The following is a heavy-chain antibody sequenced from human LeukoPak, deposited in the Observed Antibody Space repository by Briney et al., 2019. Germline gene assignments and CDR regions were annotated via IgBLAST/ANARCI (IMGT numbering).Heavy chain of an antibody. J-gene: IGHJ4*02. D-gene: IGHD3-10*01. CDR3: ARTYYYGSGSYYNDY. CDR2: IYYSGST. V-gene: IGHV4-59*01. CDR1: GGSISSYY. Sequence: PSETLSLTCTVSGGSISSYYWSWIRQPPGKGLEWIGYIYYSGSTNYNPSLKSRVTISVDTSKNQFSLKLSSVTAADTAVYYCARTYYYGSGSYYNDYWGQGTLVTVSS.